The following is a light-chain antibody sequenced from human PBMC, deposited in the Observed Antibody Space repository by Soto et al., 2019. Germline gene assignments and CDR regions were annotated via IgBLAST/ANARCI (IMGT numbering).Light chain of an antibody. CDR1: QGIRNY. CDR3: QKYNSAPLT. J-gene: IGKJ5*01. V-gene: IGKV1-27*01. Sequence: DIQMTQSPSSLSASVGDRVTITCRASQGIRNYLAWYQQRPGKVPTLLIYAASTWQSGVPSRFSGSGSGTHFTLTISSLQPEDVATYYCQKYNSAPLTFGQGTRLEIK. CDR2: AAS.